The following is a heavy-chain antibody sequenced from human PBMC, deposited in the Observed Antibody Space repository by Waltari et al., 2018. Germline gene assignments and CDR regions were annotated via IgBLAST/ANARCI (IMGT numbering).Heavy chain of an antibody. Sequence: QVQLQESGPRLVKPSQTLSLTCTVSGVSISSGTYYWSWIRQSAGRGLAWIGRIYSSGTTKYNPSLKSRVSRSIDRSKNQFFVRLTSATAADSAIYYCVRDWGGDDSGSVWGRGAPVTVSS. V-gene: IGHV4-61*02. CDR1: GVSISSGTYY. CDR3: VRDWGGDDSGSV. D-gene: IGHD3-10*01. J-gene: IGHJ4*02. CDR2: IYSSGTT.